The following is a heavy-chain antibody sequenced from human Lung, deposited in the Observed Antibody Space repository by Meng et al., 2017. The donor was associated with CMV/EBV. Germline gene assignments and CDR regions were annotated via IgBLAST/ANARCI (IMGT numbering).Heavy chain of an antibody. CDR2: IKEDGSEK. V-gene: IGHV3-7*01. CDR1: GFIFGDYW. D-gene: IGHD3-10*01. CDR3: AREQGAMGGNYYYAMDV. J-gene: IGHJ6*02. Sequence: GGSXRLSFAASGFIFGDYWMTWVRQAPGKGLEWVANIKEDGSEKSYVDSVKGRFTISRDNAKNSLSIEMYSLRAEDMAVYYCAREQGAMGGNYYYAMDVWXQGTXVTVSS.